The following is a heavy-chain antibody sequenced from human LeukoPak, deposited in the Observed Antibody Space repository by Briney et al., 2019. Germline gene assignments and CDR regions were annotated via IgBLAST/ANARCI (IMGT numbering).Heavy chain of an antibody. D-gene: IGHD5-24*01. CDR3: ARVRDGYNPWDAFDI. CDR1: GFTFSTYA. Sequence: GGSLRLSCAASGFTFSTYAMSWVRQAPGKGLEWVSAISGSGCSTYYADYVKGRFTISRDNSKNTLYLQMNSLKAEDTAVYYCARVRDGYNPWDAFDIWGQGTMVTVSS. V-gene: IGHV3-23*01. CDR2: ISGSGCST. J-gene: IGHJ3*02.